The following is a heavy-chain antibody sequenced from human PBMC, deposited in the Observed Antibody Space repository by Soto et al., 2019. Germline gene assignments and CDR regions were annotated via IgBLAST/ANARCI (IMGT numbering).Heavy chain of an antibody. J-gene: IGHJ4*02. CDR3: ARGRVTRDRYNFGY. V-gene: IGHV1-2*02. CDR1: GYTFTDYY. CDR2: INPNSGGT. Sequence: ASVKVSCKASGYTFTDYYIHWVRQAPGQGLEWMGWINPNSGGTNYAQKFQGRVTMTRDTSISTAYMELSRLISDDTAVYYCARGRVTRDRYNFGYWGQGTLVSVSS. D-gene: IGHD4-17*01.